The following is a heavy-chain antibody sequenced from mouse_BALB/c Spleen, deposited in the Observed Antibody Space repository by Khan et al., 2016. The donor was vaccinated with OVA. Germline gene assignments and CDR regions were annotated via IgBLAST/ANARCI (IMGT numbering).Heavy chain of an antibody. D-gene: IGHD2-14*01. J-gene: IGHJ4*01. CDR2: IWGGGGT. CDR1: GFSLSRYN. CDR3: SRAYYRYDGYYAMDY. V-gene: IGHV2-6-4*01. Sequence: QVQLKESGPGLVAPSQSLSITCTVSGFSLSRYNIHWVRQPPGKGLEWLGMIWGGGGTDYNSTLKSRLNISKDNSKSQGFLKMNSLQTDDTAMYYCSRAYYRYDGYYAMDYWGQGTSVTVSS.